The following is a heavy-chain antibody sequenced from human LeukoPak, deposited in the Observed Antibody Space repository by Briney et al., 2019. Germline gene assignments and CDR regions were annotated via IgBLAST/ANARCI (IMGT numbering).Heavy chain of an antibody. J-gene: IGHJ6*03. Sequence: GASVKVSCKASGYTFTSYDINWVRQATGQGLEWMGWMNPNSGNTGYAQKFQGRVTMTRNTSISTAYMELSSLRPDDTAVYSCARGVTARGFYYYMDIWGKGTTVTISS. D-gene: IGHD2-21*02. CDR1: GYTFTSYD. CDR3: ARGVTARGFYYYMDI. V-gene: IGHV1-8*01. CDR2: MNPNSGNT.